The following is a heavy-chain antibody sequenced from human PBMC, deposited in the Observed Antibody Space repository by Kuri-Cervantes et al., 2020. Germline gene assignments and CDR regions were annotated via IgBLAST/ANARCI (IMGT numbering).Heavy chain of an antibody. Sequence: GSLRLSCTVSGGSISSYYWSWIRQPPGKGLEWIGSIYYSGSTYYNPSPKSRVTISVDTSKNQFSLKLSSVTAADTAVYYCARDPGYYYGSGSLLWGRDYYGMDVWGQGTTVTVSS. CDR2: IYYSGST. CDR1: GGSISSYY. J-gene: IGHJ6*02. CDR3: ARDPGYYYGSGSLLWGRDYYGMDV. D-gene: IGHD3-10*01. V-gene: IGHV4-39*07.